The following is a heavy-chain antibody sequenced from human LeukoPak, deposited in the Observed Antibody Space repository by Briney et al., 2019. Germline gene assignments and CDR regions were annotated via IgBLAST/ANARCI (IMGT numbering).Heavy chain of an antibody. D-gene: IGHD3-10*01. CDR1: GGSFSGYY. V-gene: IGHV4-34*01. J-gene: IGHJ4*02. CDR3: ARRLTYYYGSGSPYSFDY. Sequence: PSETLSLTCAVYGGSFSGYYWSWIRQPPGKGLEGIGEIKHSGSTKYNPSLKSRVTISVDTSKNQFSLKLSSVTAADTAVYYCARRLTYYYGSGSPYSFDYWGQGTLVTVSS. CDR2: IKHSGST.